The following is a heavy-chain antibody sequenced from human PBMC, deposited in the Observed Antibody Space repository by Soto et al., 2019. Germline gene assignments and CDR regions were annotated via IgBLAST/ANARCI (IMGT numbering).Heavy chain of an antibody. J-gene: IGHJ3*01. V-gene: IGHV1-3*01. D-gene: IGHD2-8*02. Sequence: QVQLVQSGAEVRKPGASVNISCRASGFTFSDNRINWVRQAPGQSLEWVGWINPDSGNTRYSQTFQGRVTIARHSSASIAYVEVTDLTSGDTAVYYCARDILSVGPRANAAFDVWGQRKMVIVSP. CDR2: INPDSGNT. CDR1: GFTFSDNR. CDR3: ARDILSVGPRANAAFDV.